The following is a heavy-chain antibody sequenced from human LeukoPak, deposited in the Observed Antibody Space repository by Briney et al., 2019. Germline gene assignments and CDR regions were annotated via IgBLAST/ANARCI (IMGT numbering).Heavy chain of an antibody. CDR1: GGTFSSYA. J-gene: IGHJ6*03. D-gene: IGHD2-2*02. CDR2: IIPIFGTA. Sequence: GASVKVSCKASGGTFSSYAISWVRQAPGQGLEWMGGIIPIFGTANYAQKFQGRVTITADESTSTAYMELSSLRSEDTAVYYCARVSWVPAAIRFDYYYYMEVWGKGTTVTVSS. V-gene: IGHV1-69*13. CDR3: ARVSWVPAAIRFDYYYYMEV.